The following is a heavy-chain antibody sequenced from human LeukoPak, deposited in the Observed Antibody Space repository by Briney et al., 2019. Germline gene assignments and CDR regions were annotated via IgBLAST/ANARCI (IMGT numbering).Heavy chain of an antibody. V-gene: IGHV3-48*03. D-gene: IGHD3-22*01. CDR1: GFTFSSYE. CDR2: ISSSCSTI. CDR3: ARGPVPYYCDSSGYRKRAFDI. Sequence: PGGSLRLSCAASGFTFSSYEMNWVRQAPGKGLEWVSYISSSCSTIYYADSVKGRFTISRDNANNSLFLQMNSLRAADTAAYSFARGPVPYYCDSSGYRKRAFDIWGQGKMHTVSS. J-gene: IGHJ3*02.